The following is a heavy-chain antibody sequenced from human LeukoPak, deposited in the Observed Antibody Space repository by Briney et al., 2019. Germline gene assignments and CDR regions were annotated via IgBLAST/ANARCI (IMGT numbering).Heavy chain of an antibody. CDR1: GFTFSSYG. J-gene: IGHJ4*02. CDR2: ISYDGSNK. V-gene: IGHV3-30*18. D-gene: IGHD1-26*01. CDR3: AKDQDAVVGATTDY. Sequence: PGGSLRLSCAASGFTFSSYGMHWVRQAPGKGLEWVAVISYDGSNKYYADSVKGRFTISRDNSKNTLYLQMNSLRAEDTAVYYCAKDQDAVVGATTDYWGQGTLVTVSS.